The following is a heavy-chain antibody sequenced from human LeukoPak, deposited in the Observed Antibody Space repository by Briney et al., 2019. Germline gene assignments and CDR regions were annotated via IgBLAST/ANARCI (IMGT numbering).Heavy chain of an antibody. CDR2: MQKDGSEK. V-gene: IGHV3-7*01. J-gene: IGHJ4*02. D-gene: IGHD5-12*01. Sequence: GGSLRLSCAASGFTFGSYWMTWVRQAPGKGLEWVANMQKDGSEKNYVDSVKGRFTISRDNAKNSLYLQMNSLRAEDTAVYYCARDSENSGYDVHDYWGQGTLVTVSS. CDR3: ARDSENSGYDVHDY. CDR1: GFTFGSYW.